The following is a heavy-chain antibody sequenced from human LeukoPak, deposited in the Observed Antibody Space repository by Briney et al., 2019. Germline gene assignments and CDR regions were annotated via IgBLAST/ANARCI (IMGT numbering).Heavy chain of an antibody. V-gene: IGHV3-30*18. CDR2: ISYDGSKK. D-gene: IGHD5-18*01. CDR3: AKGLKTAVGPYKGYHYYMDV. J-gene: IGHJ6*03. CDR1: GFTYSRFG. Sequence: GGSLRLSCAASGFTYSRFGMHWVRRAPGKGLEWVAVISYDGSKKYYADSVKGRFTISRDNSKNTLSLQVSSLRAEDTAIYYCAKGLKTAVGPYKGYHYYMDVWGKGTTVTVSS.